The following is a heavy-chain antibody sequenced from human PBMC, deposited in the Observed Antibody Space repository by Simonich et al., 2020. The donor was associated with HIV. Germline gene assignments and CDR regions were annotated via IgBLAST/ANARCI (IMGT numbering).Heavy chain of an antibody. CDR2: ISWNSGSI. CDR1: GFTFVDYA. J-gene: IGHJ4*02. Sequence: EVQLVESGGGLVQPGRSLRLSCAASGFTFVDYAMHWVRQAPGKGLVGVSGISWNSGSIGYADSVKGRFTISRDNAKNSLYLQMNSLRAEDMALYYCAKDRYSSSSGSFDYWGQGTLVTVSS. D-gene: IGHD6-6*01. V-gene: IGHV3-9*03. CDR3: AKDRYSSSSGSFDY.